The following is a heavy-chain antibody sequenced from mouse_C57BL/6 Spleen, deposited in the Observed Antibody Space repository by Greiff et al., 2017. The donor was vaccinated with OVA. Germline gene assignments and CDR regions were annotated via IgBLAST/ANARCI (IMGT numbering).Heavy chain of an antibody. Sequence: VQLQQSGPELVKPGASVKISCKASGYAFSSSWMNWVKQRPGKGLEWIGRIYPGDGDTNYNGKFKGKATLTADKSSSTAYMQLSSLTSEDSAVYFCARDVYDGFAYWGQGTLVTVSA. CDR3: ARDVYDGFAY. D-gene: IGHD2-2*01. CDR2: IYPGDGDT. V-gene: IGHV1-82*01. J-gene: IGHJ3*01. CDR1: GYAFSSSW.